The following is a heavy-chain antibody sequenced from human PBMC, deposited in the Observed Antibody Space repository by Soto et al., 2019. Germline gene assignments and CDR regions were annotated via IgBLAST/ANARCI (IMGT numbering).Heavy chain of an antibody. D-gene: IGHD1-26*01. CDR3: AGGGAGSGPFTRELPDH. J-gene: IGHJ4*02. Sequence: SVKVSCKALGNTFTYRYLHWVRQAPGQALEWMGWITPFSGDVHYAQKFQERVTITRDRSINTAYMQMSSLRSEDTAMYFCAGGGAGSGPFTRELPDHWGQGTLVTVAS. CDR1: GNTFTYRY. CDR2: ITPFSGDV. V-gene: IGHV1-45*02.